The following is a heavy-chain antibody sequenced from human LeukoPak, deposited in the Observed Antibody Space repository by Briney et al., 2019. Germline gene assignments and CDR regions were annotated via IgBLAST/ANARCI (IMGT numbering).Heavy chain of an antibody. D-gene: IGHD3-16*01. CDR1: GPTFTTSW. V-gene: IGHV5-51*01. CDR3: ATSTRIGGAMNYDS. J-gene: IGHJ4*02. Sequence: GESLKIPCKHSGPTFTTSWVNWVRQMPGKGLEWMGSISPVDSDSRYSPSFQGHVTISADKSITTAYLQWTSLKASDTAMYYCATSTRIGGAMNYDSWGQGTLVTVSS. CDR2: ISPVDSDS.